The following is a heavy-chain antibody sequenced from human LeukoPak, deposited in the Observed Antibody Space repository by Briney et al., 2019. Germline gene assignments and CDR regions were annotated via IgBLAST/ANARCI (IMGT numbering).Heavy chain of an antibody. Sequence: PGGSLRLSCAGSGFTFSNYAMTWVRQAPGKGLEWVSTITDVGDRALYIDSVRGRFTIFRDDSKNTLYLQMNSLRAEDTAVYYCTKDQDFRLGSMDFWGQGTLVTVSS. D-gene: IGHD7-27*01. CDR1: GFTFSNYA. CDR2: ITDVGDRA. V-gene: IGHV3-23*01. CDR3: TKDQDFRLGSMDF. J-gene: IGHJ4*02.